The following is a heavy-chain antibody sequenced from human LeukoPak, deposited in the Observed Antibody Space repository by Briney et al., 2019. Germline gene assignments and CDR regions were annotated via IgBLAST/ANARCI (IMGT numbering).Heavy chain of an antibody. CDR3: ARGGSWAAPYDY. J-gene: IGHJ4*02. CDR1: GGTFSSYA. D-gene: IGHD6-13*01. CDR2: IIPIFGTA. Sequence: ASVKVSCKASGGTFSSYAISWVRQAPGQGLEWMGGIIPIFGTANYAQKFQGRVTITADESTSTAYMELSSLRSEDTAVYYCARGGSWAAPYDYWGQGTLVTVSS. V-gene: IGHV1-69*13.